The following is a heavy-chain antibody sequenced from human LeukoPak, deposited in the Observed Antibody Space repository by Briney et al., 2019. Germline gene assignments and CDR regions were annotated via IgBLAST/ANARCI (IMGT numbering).Heavy chain of an antibody. CDR1: GGSFSGYY. Sequence: PSDTLSLTCALYGGSFSGYYWTWIRHPPGKGLEWVGQINHREITNYNPSHKRQVSISIDPATNQHSLRLSSVTAADTAVYCCARGPTTVYDSLTGYDYFAYSG. J-gene: IGHJ4*01. D-gene: IGHD3-9*01. V-gene: IGHV4-34*01. CDR3: ARGPTTVYDSLTGYDYFAY. CDR2: INHREIT.